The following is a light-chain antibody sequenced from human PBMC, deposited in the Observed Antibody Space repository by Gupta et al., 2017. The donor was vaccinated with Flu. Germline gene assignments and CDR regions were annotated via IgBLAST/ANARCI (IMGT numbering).Light chain of an antibody. CDR1: YSNIGSNY. CDR3: ATWDDRLGGPV. CDR2: MND. V-gene: IGLV1-47*01. J-gene: IGLJ2*01. Sequence: QSGLTQPPLGSGPPEQRVTISRSGAYSNIGSNYVYWYQQLPGTAPRLLINMNDQRPSGVPERFSGSKSGTSASLAISGLRSEDEADYHCATWDDRLGGPVFGGGTKVTVL.